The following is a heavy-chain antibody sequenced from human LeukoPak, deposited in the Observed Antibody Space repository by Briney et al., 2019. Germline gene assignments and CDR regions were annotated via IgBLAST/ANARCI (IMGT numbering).Heavy chain of an antibody. CDR3: AREGIAAAGTSRGYFDY. CDR2: IVVGSGNT. CDR1: GFTFTTSA. Sequence: SVKVSCKASGFTFTTSAVQWVRQARGQRLEWIGWIVVGSGNTNYAQKFQGRVTMTRDTSTSTVYMELSSLRSEDTAVYYCAREGIAAAGTSRGYFDYWGQGTLVTVSS. D-gene: IGHD6-13*01. J-gene: IGHJ4*02. V-gene: IGHV1-58*01.